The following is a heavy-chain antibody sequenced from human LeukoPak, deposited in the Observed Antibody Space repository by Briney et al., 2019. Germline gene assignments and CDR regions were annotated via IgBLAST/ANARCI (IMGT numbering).Heavy chain of an antibody. D-gene: IGHD1-26*01. Sequence: GGSLRLSCAASGFTFHNYAMRWVRQAPGKGLEWVSDFLSDGRIYYADSVKGRFTISKDNSQNTVNLQMDNLRAEDAAIYYCASYRRAYDIWGQGTVVTVAS. CDR3: ASYRRAYDI. V-gene: IGHV3-23*01. J-gene: IGHJ3*02. CDR2: FLSDGRI. CDR1: GFTFHNYA.